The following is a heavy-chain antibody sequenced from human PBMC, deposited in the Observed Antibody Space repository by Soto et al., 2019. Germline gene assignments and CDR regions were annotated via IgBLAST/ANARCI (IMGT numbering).Heavy chain of an antibody. V-gene: IGHV4-34*01. J-gene: IGHJ4*02. CDR3: ARGNARGFDY. Sequence: QVQLQEWGAGLLKPSETLSLTCAVYGGSFSGYYWTWIRQPPGKGLEWLGEINHSGSTTYNPSLESRVTMSVDTSKNQFSLKLSSVTAADTAMYYCARGNARGFDYWGQGTLVTVSS. CDR1: GGSFSGYY. D-gene: IGHD3-10*01. CDR2: INHSGST.